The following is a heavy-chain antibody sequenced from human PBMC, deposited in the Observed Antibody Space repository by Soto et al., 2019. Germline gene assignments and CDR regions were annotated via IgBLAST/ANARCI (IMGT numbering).Heavy chain of an antibody. Sequence: PSETLSLTCSVSGGSISSSFWSWIRQPPGKELEWIGYISYSGSTTYNPPLKSRITLSVDTSKNQFSLRVASVTAADTAVYYCARGHRAMEYSYYYGMDVWGQGTTVTVSS. CDR1: GGSISSSF. D-gene: IGHD5-18*01. CDR3: ARGHRAMEYSYYYGMDV. V-gene: IGHV4-59*01. CDR2: ISYSGST. J-gene: IGHJ6*02.